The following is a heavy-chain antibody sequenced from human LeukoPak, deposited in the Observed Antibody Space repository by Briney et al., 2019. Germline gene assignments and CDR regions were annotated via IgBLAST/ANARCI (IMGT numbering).Heavy chain of an antibody. J-gene: IGHJ4*02. V-gene: IGHV1-69*13. CDR2: IIPIFGTA. Sequence: ASVKVSCKASGGTFTSYAISWVRQAPGQGLEWMGGIIPIFGTANYAQKFQGRVTITADESTSTAYMELSSLRSEDTAVYYCATLVVPAANDYWGQGTLVTVSS. CDR3: ATLVVPAANDY. CDR1: GGTFTSYA. D-gene: IGHD2-2*01.